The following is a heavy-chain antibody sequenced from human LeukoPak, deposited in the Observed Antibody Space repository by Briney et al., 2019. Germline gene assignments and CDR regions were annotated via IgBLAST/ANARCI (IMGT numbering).Heavy chain of an antibody. J-gene: IGHJ4*02. CDR2: ISSGGSAI. D-gene: IGHD3-22*01. Sequence: QAGGSLRLSCAASGFTFSSYEMNWVRQAPGKGLEWVSDISSGGSAIYYADSVKGRFTISRDNAKNSLYLQMNSLRAEDTAVYYSARMASPLDYYDSSGYQFDYWGQGTLVTVSS. CDR3: ARMASPLDYYDSSGYQFDY. CDR1: GFTFSSYE. V-gene: IGHV3-48*03.